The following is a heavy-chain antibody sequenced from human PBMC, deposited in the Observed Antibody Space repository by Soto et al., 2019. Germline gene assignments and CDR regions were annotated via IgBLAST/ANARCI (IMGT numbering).Heavy chain of an antibody. J-gene: IGHJ6*02. Sequence: VKVSFKASGGTFSSYAISWVRQAPGQGLEWMGGIIPIFGTANYAQKFQGRVTITADEATSTAYMELSSLGSEDTAVYYCARDQGSYDFWSGYSPAHYYYYGMDVWGQGTTVTVSS. CDR1: GGTFSSYA. CDR3: ARDQGSYDFWSGYSPAHYYYYGMDV. D-gene: IGHD3-3*01. V-gene: IGHV1-69*01. CDR2: IIPIFGTA.